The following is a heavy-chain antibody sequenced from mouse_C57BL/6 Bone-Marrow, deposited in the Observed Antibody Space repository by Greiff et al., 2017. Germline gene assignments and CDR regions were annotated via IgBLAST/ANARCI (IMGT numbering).Heavy chain of an antibody. CDR3: ARRSNSYYFDY. Sequence: VQVVESGAELAKPGASVKLSCKASGYTFTSYWMHWVKQRPGQGLEWIGYINPSSGYTKYNQKFKDKATLTADKSSSTAYMQLSSLTYEDSAVYYCARRSNSYYFDYWGQGTTLTVSS. CDR2: INPSSGYT. CDR1: GYTFTSYW. V-gene: IGHV1-7*01. D-gene: IGHD2-5*01. J-gene: IGHJ2*01.